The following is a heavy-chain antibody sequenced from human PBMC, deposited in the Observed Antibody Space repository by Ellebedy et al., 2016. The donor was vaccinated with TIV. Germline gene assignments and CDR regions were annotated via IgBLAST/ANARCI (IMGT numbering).Heavy chain of an antibody. D-gene: IGHD3-10*01. J-gene: IGHJ6*02. V-gene: IGHV3-30-3*01. Sequence: GESLKISXAASGFTFSSYAMHWVRQAPGKGLEWVAVISYDGSNKYYADSVKGRFTISRDNSKNTLYLQMNSLRAEDTAVYYYARDRLLWFGELIDYYYGMDVWGQGTTVTVSS. CDR1: GFTFSSYA. CDR3: ARDRLLWFGELIDYYYGMDV. CDR2: ISYDGSNK.